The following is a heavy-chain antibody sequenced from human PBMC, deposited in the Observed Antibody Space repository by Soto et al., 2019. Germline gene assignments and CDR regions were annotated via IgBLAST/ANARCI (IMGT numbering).Heavy chain of an antibody. V-gene: IGHV3-11*06. Sequence: QVQLVESGGGLVQPGGSLRLSCAASGFTFSDYYMSWIRQAPGKGLEWVSYISSSSSYTNYADSVKGRFTISRDNAKNSVYLQMNSLRAEDTAVYYCAGYPPTDLYRSFQRITYFDYWGQGTLVTVSS. CDR1: GFTFSDYY. CDR2: ISSSSSYT. D-gene: IGHD1-1*01. CDR3: AGYPPTDLYRSFQRITYFDY. J-gene: IGHJ4*02.